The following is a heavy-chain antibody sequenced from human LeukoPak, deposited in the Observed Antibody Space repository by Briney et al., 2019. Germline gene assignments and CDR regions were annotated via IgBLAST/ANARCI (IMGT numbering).Heavy chain of an antibody. D-gene: IGHD2-2*01. CDR3: ATSTYCSSTSCYYYYGMDV. V-gene: IGHV1-2*02. CDR2: INPNSCGT. J-gene: IGHJ6*02. Sequence: GSVNVSCKASGYTFTDYYMHWVRQAPGQGLEWVGLINPNSCGTNYAQKLQGRVTMTRDTSISTAYMELSSLRSDDTAVYYCATSTYCSSTSCYYYYGMDVWGQGTTVTVSS. CDR1: GYTFTDYY.